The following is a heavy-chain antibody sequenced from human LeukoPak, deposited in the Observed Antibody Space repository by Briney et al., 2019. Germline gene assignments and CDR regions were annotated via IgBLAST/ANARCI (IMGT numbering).Heavy chain of an antibody. J-gene: IGHJ6*02. CDR2: IYYSGST. D-gene: IGHD3-10*01. Sequence: PSETLSLTCTVSGGSISSGGYYWSWIRQHPGKGLEWIGYIYYSGSTYYNPSLKSRVTISVDTSKNQFSLKLSSVTAADTAVYYCARGPGENYYYYGMDVWGQGTTVTVSS. CDR1: GGSISSGGYY. V-gene: IGHV4-31*03. CDR3: ARGPGENYYYYGMDV.